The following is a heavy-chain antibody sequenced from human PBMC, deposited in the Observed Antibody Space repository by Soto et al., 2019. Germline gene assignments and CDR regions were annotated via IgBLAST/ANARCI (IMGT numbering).Heavy chain of an antibody. CDR3: ATDSSGDAFDI. D-gene: IGHD6-25*01. CDR1: GYTFTYRY. Sequence: SVKVSCKASGYTFTYRYLHWVRQAPGQALEWMGWITPFNGNTNYAQKFQDRVTITRDRSMSTAYMELSSLRSEDTAMYYCATDSSGDAFDIWGQGTMVTVSS. V-gene: IGHV1-45*02. J-gene: IGHJ3*02. CDR2: ITPFNGNT.